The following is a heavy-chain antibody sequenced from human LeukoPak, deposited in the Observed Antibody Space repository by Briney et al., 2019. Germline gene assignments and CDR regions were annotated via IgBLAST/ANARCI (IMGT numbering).Heavy chain of an antibody. CDR1: GFTFSSYW. J-gene: IGHJ6*03. V-gene: IGHV3-74*01. Sequence: WGSLRLPCAASGFTFSSYWMHWVRQAPGKGLVWVSRINNDGSSTSYADSVKGRFTISRDNAKNTLYLQMNSLRAEDTAVYYCARDFSSGWYYYYYYYMDVWGKGTTVTVSS. D-gene: IGHD6-19*01. CDR3: ARDFSSGWYYYYYYYMDV. CDR2: INNDGSST.